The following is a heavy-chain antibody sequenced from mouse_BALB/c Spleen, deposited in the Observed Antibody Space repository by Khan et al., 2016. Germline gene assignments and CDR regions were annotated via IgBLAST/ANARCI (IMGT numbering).Heavy chain of an antibody. V-gene: IGHV9-3*02. CDR3: ARDFDY. J-gene: IGHJ2*01. CDR2: INTNTGEP. CDR1: GYTFTNYG. Sequence: QIQLVQSGPELKKPGETVKISCKASGYTFTNYGMNWVKQAPGKGLKWMGWINTNTGEPTYAEEFKGRFAFSLETSASTAYLQINNLKNEDTATYFCARDFDYWSQGTTLTVSS.